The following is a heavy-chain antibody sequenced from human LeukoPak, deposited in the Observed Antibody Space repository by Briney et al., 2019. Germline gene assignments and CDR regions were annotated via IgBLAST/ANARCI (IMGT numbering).Heavy chain of an antibody. Sequence: GRSLRLSCAASGFTFSSYGMHWVRQAPGKGLEWVAVIWYDGSNKYYADSVKGRFTISRDNSKNTLYLQMNSLRAEDTAVYYCARQYGSGSYRIDYWGQGTLVTVSS. J-gene: IGHJ4*02. CDR1: GFTFSSYG. V-gene: IGHV3-33*01. CDR3: ARQYGSGSYRIDY. D-gene: IGHD3-10*01. CDR2: IWYDGSNK.